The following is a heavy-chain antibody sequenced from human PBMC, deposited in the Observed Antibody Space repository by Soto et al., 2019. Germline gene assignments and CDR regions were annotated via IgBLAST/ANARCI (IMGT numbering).Heavy chain of an antibody. V-gene: IGHV1-8*01. J-gene: IGHJ3*02. D-gene: IGHD6-6*01. Sequence: ASVKVSCKASGYTFTSYDINWVRQATGQGLEWMGWMNPNSGNTGYAQKFQGRVTMTRNTSISTAYMELSSLRSEDTAVYYCARRSIADDAFDIWGQRTMVTVSS. CDR2: MNPNSGNT. CDR3: ARRSIADDAFDI. CDR1: GYTFTSYD.